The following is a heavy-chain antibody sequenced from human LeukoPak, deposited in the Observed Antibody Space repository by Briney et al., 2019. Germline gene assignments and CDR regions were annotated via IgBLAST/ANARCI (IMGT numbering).Heavy chain of an antibody. CDR1: GFNVSSNY. D-gene: IGHD5-18*01. J-gene: IGHJ6*03. CDR3: ARAGRGYRYGYYYHFYMDV. V-gene: IGHV3-53*01. Sequence: GESLRLSCAASGFNVSSNYMSWVRQAPGKGLEWVSLLYSGGSAFHADSVKGRFTISRDNSKNMLYLQLNSLRAEDTAVYYCARAGRGYRYGYYYHFYMDVWGKGTTVTVSS. CDR2: LYSGGSA.